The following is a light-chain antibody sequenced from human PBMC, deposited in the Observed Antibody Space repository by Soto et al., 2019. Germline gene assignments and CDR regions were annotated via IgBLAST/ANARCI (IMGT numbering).Light chain of an antibody. CDR1: QSVSNNY. J-gene: IGKJ3*01. Sequence: EIVLTQSPGTLSLSPGATATLSCRASQSVSNNYLAWFQQKPGQAPRLLIYGASSRATGIPDRFSGSGSGTDFSLTITRLEPEDFAVYYCHHYGVSPIYTFGPGTKVDFK. CDR3: HHYGVSPIYT. CDR2: GAS. V-gene: IGKV3-20*01.